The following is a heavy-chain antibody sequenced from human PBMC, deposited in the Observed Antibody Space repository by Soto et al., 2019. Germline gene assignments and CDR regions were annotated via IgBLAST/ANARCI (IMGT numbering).Heavy chain of an antibody. V-gene: IGHV3-21*01. CDR3: ARDESAGSRIRY. J-gene: IGHJ4*02. Sequence: EVQVVEYGGGLVKPGGSLRLSCTASGSTFRTYGMNWVRQAPGKGLEWVSSISNSGDYIYYADSVQGRFTISRDNAKNSLYLQMNSLRAEDTAVYFCARDESAGSRIRYWGQGILVTVSS. CDR1: GSTFRTYG. CDR2: ISNSGDYI. D-gene: IGHD2-2*01.